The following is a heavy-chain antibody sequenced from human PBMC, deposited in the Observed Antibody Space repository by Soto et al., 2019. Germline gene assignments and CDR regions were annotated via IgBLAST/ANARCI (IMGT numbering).Heavy chain of an antibody. V-gene: IGHV3-30-3*01. Sequence: QVQLVESGGGVVQPGSSLRLSCAASGFSFKNYAFHWVRQAPGKGLEWVALISHNDEPKIFYADSVQGRFTISRDNFKNTVSLQMNSLRDEATAVYHCARGVCDETYYNAFDYWGQGTQVTVSS. J-gene: IGHJ4*01. D-gene: IGHD3-10*01. CDR1: GFSFKNYA. CDR3: ARGVCDETYYNAFDY. CDR2: ISHNDEPKI.